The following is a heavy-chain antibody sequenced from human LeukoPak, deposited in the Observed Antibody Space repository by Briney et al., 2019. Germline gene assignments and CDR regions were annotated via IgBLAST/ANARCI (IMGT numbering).Heavy chain of an antibody. Sequence: GGSLRLSCAASGFTFSDYYMSWIGQAPGKGVEGVSYISSSGSTIYYADSVKGRFTISRENAKKSLYLQMNSLRAEDTAVYYCARGPLPERPDWGQRTLVTVSS. J-gene: IGHJ4*02. CDR1: GFTFSDYY. CDR2: ISSSGSTI. D-gene: IGHD1-1*01. CDR3: ARGPLPERPD. V-gene: IGHV3-11*01.